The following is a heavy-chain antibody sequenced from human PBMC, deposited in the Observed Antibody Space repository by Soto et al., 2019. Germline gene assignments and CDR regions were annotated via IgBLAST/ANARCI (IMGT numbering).Heavy chain of an antibody. J-gene: IGHJ4*02. Sequence: PSETLSLTCSVYGGSFSGYYWSWIRQPPGKGLEWIGEINHSGSTNYNPSLKSRVTISVDTSKNQFSLKLSSVTAADTAVYYCARGPRRHDILTGYPNWGQGTLVTVSS. V-gene: IGHV4-34*01. D-gene: IGHD3-9*01. CDR2: INHSGST. CDR1: GGSFSGYY. CDR3: ARGPRRHDILTGYPN.